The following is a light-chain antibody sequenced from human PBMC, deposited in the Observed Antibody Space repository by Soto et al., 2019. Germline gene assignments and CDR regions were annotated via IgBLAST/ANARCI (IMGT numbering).Light chain of an antibody. J-gene: IGKJ1*01. CDR2: AAS. CDR3: QQYNSYSRT. Sequence: DIQMTQSPSTLSASVGDRVTITCRASQSISSWLAWYQQKPGKAPKVLIYAASSLESGVPSRFSGSGSGTEFTLTISSLQPDDFATYYCQQYNSYSRTFGQGTKVDIK. V-gene: IGKV1-5*01. CDR1: QSISSW.